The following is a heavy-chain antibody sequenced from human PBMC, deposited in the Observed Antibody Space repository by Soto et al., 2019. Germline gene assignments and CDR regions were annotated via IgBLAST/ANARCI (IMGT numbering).Heavy chain of an antibody. CDR1: GFTFTSYG. V-gene: IGHV3-30*18. CDR2: ISYDGNKK. J-gene: IGHJ4*02. Sequence: QVQLVESGGGVVQPGRSLSLSCAASGFTFTSYGMHWVRHAPGKGLEWVAVISYDGNKKYYADSVKGRFTIPKDKTKNTLYLQMNSLIAEDTAVYFCAKEEWAGAARWGQGTLVTVSS. D-gene: IGHD6-13*01. CDR3: AKEEWAGAAR.